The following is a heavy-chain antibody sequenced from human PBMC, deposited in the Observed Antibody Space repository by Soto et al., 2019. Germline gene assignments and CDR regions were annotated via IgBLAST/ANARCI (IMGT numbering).Heavy chain of an antibody. CDR1: FGSISSSSYY. CDR3: ACIFSGGYGYGFYYYGMDV. Sequence: SETLSLTCTSSFGSISSSSYYWGWIRQPPGKGLEWIGSIYYSGSTYYNPSLKSRVTISVDTSKNQFSLKLSSVTAADTAVYYCACIFSGGYGYGFYYYGMDVWGQGTTVT. CDR2: IYYSGST. D-gene: IGHD5-18*01. V-gene: IGHV4-39*01. J-gene: IGHJ6*02.